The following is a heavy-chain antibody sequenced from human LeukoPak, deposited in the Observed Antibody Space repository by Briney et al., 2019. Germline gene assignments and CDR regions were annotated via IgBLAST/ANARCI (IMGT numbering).Heavy chain of an antibody. CDR2: SRNKAKSYTT. V-gene: IGHV3-72*01. Sequence: GGSLRLSCVVSGFTFSDHFLDWVRQAPGKGLEWVGRSRNKAKSYTTEYAAFVKGRFTISRDDSKNSLYLQMNSLKTEDTVVYYCVRVGSVAGSDYLDYWGQGTLVAVSS. CDR3: VRVGSVAGSDYLDY. D-gene: IGHD6-19*01. J-gene: IGHJ4*02. CDR1: GFTFSDHF.